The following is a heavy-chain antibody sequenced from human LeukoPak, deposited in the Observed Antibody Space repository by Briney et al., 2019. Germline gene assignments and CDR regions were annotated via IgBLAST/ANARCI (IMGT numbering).Heavy chain of an antibody. CDR3: ARGRIFDPPWGYYYYYMDV. CDR1: GVSISSGGFY. J-gene: IGHJ6*03. Sequence: SETLSLTCTVSGVSISSGGFYWSWIRHHPGKGLEFIGYIYYGGTTYYNPSLKSRVTISVDTSKNQFSLKLSSVTAADTAVYYCARGRIFDPPWGYYYYYMDVWGKGTTVTVSS. D-gene: IGHD3-3*01. V-gene: IGHV4-31*03. CDR2: IYYGGTT.